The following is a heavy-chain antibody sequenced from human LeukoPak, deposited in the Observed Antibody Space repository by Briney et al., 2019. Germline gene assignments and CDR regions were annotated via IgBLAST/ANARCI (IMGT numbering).Heavy chain of an antibody. V-gene: IGHV4-34*01. D-gene: IGHD1-26*01. CDR3: AREKWESGLRAFDF. Sequence: PSKTLSLTCAVYGGSFSDNYWSWIRQPPGKGLEWIGEINHSGSTNYNPSLKSRVTISVDPSKNQFSLKLSSVTAADTAIYYCAREKWESGLRAFDFWGQGTKVTASS. CDR2: INHSGST. CDR1: GGSFSDNY. J-gene: IGHJ3*01.